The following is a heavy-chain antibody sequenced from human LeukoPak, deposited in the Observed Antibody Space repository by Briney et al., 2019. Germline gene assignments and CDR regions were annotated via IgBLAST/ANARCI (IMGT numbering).Heavy chain of an antibody. V-gene: IGHV3-53*01. CDR2: IYSGGTT. CDR3: ARDGYGNNYMDV. CDR1: GFSVSSNF. D-gene: IGHD1/OR15-1a*01. Sequence: PGGSLRLSCAASGFSVSSNFMSWVRQAPGKGLEWVSVIYSGGTTYYADSVKGRFTISRDNSKNTLSLQMNSLRAEDTAVYCCARDGYGNNYMDVWGKGTTVTVSS. J-gene: IGHJ6*03.